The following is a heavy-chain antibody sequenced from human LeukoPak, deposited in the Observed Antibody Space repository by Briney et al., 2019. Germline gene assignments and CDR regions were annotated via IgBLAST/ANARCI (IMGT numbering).Heavy chain of an antibody. CDR3: ARLRFFDY. J-gene: IGHJ4*02. V-gene: IGHV3-48*01. Sequence: GGSLRLSCAASGFTFSSYSMNWVRQAPGKGLEWVSYISSSSSTIYYADSVKGRFTISRDNAKNSLYLQMNSLRAADTAVYYCARLRFFDYWGQGTLVTVSS. CDR1: GFTFSSYS. CDR2: ISSSSSTI.